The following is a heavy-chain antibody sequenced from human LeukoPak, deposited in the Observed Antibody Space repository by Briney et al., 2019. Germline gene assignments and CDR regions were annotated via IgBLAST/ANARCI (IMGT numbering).Heavy chain of an antibody. V-gene: IGHV5-51*01. CDR2: MYPGDSDT. CDR1: GYSFSHHW. CDR3: ATYFAGAETFDI. Sequence: GESLKISCQGSGYSFSHHWIAWVRKMPGKGLEWMAMMYPGDSDTKYSPSFQGHVTISADKSISTAYLQWSSLKASDTAMYYCATYFAGAETFDIWGQGTMVTVSS. D-gene: IGHD3-16*01. J-gene: IGHJ3*02.